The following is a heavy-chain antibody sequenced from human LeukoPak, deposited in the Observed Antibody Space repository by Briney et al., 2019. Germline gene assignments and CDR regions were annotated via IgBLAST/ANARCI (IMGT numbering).Heavy chain of an antibody. J-gene: IGHJ3*02. D-gene: IGHD3-16*01. CDR1: GYTFGAYY. CDR2: IRPNSGGT. Sequence: ASVKVSCKASGYTFGAYYMYWVRQAPGQGLEWMGWIRPNSGGTNYTQKFQGRVTMARDTSINTAYMELSRLTSDDTAVYFCATWGLHFDIWGQGTMVIVAS. V-gene: IGHV1-2*02. CDR3: ATWGLHFDI.